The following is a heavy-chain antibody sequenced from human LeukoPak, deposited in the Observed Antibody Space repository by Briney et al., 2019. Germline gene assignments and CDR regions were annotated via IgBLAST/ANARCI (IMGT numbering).Heavy chain of an antibody. CDR1: GYSFNDYG. V-gene: IGHV3-9*01. CDR2: INWNGGGT. CDR3: AKHLTATNTYIFFGLDV. J-gene: IGHJ6*02. Sequence: GWSLRLSCAGTGYSFNDYGMHWVRQPPGKGLEWVSAINWNGGGTDYADSVKGRFIIFRDNAKNSLYLQLSSLRPEDTALYYCAKHLTATNTYIFFGLDVWGQGTSVTVSS. D-gene: IGHD5-12*01.